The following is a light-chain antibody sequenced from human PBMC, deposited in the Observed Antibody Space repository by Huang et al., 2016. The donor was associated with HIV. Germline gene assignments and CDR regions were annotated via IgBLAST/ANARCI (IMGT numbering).Light chain of an antibody. V-gene: IGKV4-1*01. CDR3: QQYYRLPQT. J-gene: IGKJ1*01. CDR1: QSVLYRSNSNNY. CDR2: WAA. Sequence: DIVMTQSPDSLTVSLGERATIKCRSSQSVLYRSNSNNYLAGFQQKPGRAPRLLIYWAAARESGVPDRFSGSGSGTDFTLTIDRLEAEDAAMYYCQQYYRLPQTFGQGTRVEIK.